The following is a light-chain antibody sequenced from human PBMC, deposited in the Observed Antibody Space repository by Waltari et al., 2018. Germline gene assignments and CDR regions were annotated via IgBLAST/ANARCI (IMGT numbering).Light chain of an antibody. CDR2: EGN. CDR1: SSDVGNYNL. J-gene: IGLJ2*01. CDR3: CTYASSSTSVL. Sequence: QSALTQPASVSGSPGQSITISCTGTSSDVGNYNLVSWYQLHPGRAPKPIIYEGNKRPSGVSDRFSGSKSGNTASLTISGLQAEDEADYYCCTYASSSTSVLFGGGTKLTVL. V-gene: IGLV2-23*01.